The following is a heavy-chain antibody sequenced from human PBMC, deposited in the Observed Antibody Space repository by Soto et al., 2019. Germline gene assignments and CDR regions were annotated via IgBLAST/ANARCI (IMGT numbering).Heavy chain of an antibody. CDR1: GYAFTTSG. Sequence: QVHLVQSGAEVKKPGASVEVSCKGSGYAFTTSGITWVRQAPGQGLEWMGWISAHNGNTNYAQKLQGRVTVTRDPSTSTAYMELRSRRSDDTAVYYCARGRYGDYWGQGALVTVSS. V-gene: IGHV1-18*01. CDR2: ISAHNGNT. D-gene: IGHD1-1*01. CDR3: ARGRYGDY. J-gene: IGHJ4*02.